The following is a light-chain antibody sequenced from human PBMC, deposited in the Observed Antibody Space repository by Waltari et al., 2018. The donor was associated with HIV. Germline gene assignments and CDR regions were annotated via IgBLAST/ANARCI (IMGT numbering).Light chain of an antibody. CDR3: CSYAGSSTYV. V-gene: IGLV2-23*02. Sequence: QSALTQPASVSGSPGQSITISCTGTRSDVGGYNFVPWYQQHPGKAPKLQIYDVSKRPSGVSNRFSGSKSGNTASLTISGLQAEDEADYYCCSYAGSSTYVFGTGTKVTVL. CDR2: DVS. J-gene: IGLJ1*01. CDR1: RSDVGGYNF.